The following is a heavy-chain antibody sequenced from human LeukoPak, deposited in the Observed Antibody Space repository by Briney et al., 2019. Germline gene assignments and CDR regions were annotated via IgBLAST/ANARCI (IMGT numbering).Heavy chain of an antibody. CDR1: GFTFSSYS. V-gene: IGHV3-21*01. D-gene: IGHD2/OR15-2a*01. J-gene: IGHJ3*02. CDR3: ARATAYFDAFDI. Sequence: GGSLRLSCAASGFTFSSYSMNWVRQAPGKGLEWVSSISSSSSYVYQADSVKGRFTIFRDNAKNSLYLQMNSLRAEDTAVYYCARATAYFDAFDIWGQGTMVTVSS. CDR2: ISSSSSYV.